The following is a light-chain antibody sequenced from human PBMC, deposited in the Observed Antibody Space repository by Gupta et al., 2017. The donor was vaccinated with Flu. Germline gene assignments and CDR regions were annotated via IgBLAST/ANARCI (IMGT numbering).Light chain of an antibody. CDR2: KDS. CDR1: KLGDKY. J-gene: IGLJ2*01. CDR3: QACDSSTVV. V-gene: IGLV3-1*01. Sequence: SSELTQPPSVSVSPGQTASITCSGDKLGDKYACWYQQNPGQSPLLVIYKDSKRPSGIPERFSGSNSGNTATLTISGTQAVDEADYYCQACDSSTVVFGGGTKLTVL.